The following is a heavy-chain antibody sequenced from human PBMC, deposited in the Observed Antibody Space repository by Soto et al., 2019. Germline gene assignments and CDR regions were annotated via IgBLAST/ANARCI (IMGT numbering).Heavy chain of an antibody. CDR3: AKDTYYYGSGSSYGMDV. J-gene: IGHJ6*02. V-gene: IGHV3-23*01. Sequence: EVQLLESGGGLVQPGGSLRLSCAASGFTFSSYAMSWVRQAPGKGLEWVSAISGSGGSTYYADSVKGRFTISRDNSKNARYLQMNSLRAEDTAVYYCAKDTYYYGSGSSYGMDVWGQGTTVTVSS. D-gene: IGHD3-10*01. CDR1: GFTFSSYA. CDR2: ISGSGGST.